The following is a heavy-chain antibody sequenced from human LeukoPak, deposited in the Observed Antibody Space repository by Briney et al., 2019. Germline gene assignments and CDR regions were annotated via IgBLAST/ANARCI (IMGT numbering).Heavy chain of an antibody. CDR3: ARDEWGDAFDI. CDR2: ISSSSSYI. D-gene: IGHD1-26*01. CDR1: GFTFSSYS. Sequence: GGSLRLSCAASGFTFSSYSMNWVRQAPGKGLEWVSSISSSSSYIHSADSVRGRFAISRDNAKNSLFLQMNSLRAEDTAVYYCARDEWGDAFDIWGQGTMVTVFS. V-gene: IGHV3-21*01. J-gene: IGHJ3*02.